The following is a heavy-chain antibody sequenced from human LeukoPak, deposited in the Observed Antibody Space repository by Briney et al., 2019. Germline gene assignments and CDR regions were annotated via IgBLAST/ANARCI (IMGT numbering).Heavy chain of an antibody. CDR1: GFTFSSYG. CDR3: ARNLHYYDSSGYYLDY. J-gene: IGHJ4*02. Sequence: PGGSLRLSCAASGFTFSSYGMHWVRQAPGKGLEWVAVIWYDGSNKYYADSVKGRFTISRDNSKNTLYLQMNSLRAEDTAVYYCARNLHYYDSSGYYLDYWGQGTLVTVSS. V-gene: IGHV3-33*01. CDR2: IWYDGSNK. D-gene: IGHD3-22*01.